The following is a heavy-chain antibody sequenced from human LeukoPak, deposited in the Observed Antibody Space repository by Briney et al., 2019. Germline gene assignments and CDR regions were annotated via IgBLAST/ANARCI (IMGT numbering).Heavy chain of an antibody. J-gene: IGHJ4*02. Sequence: ASVKVSCKASGYTFTSYDINWVRQAPGQGLEWMGWMNPNSGNTGYAQKFQGRIIITSDTSISTAYLELSSLRSEDTAVYYCASELRWQPHWGQGTLVTVSS. CDR2: MNPNSGNT. CDR3: ASELRWQPH. CDR1: GYTFTSYD. D-gene: IGHD4-23*01. V-gene: IGHV1-8*01.